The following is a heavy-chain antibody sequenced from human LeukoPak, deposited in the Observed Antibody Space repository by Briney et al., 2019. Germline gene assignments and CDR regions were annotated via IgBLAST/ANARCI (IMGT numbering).Heavy chain of an antibody. CDR3: ARDLKSYPGPDY. CDR1: GYTFTSYY. CDR2: INPSGGST. V-gene: IGHV1-46*01. J-gene: IGHJ4*02. Sequence: ASVKVSCKASGYTFTSYYVHWVRQAPGQGLEWMGIINPSGGSTSYAQKFQGRVTMTRDTSTSTVYMELSSLRSEDTAVYYCARDLKSYPGPDYWGQGTLVTVSS.